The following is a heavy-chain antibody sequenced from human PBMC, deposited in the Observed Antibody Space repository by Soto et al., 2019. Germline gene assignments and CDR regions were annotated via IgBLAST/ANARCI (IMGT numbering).Heavy chain of an antibody. CDR3: ARGMYVSYRHDAFDI. V-gene: IGHV4-31*03. J-gene: IGHJ3*02. Sequence: SETLYLTCTVSGGSISSGGYYWSWIRQHPGKGLEWIGYIYYSGSTYYNPSLKSRVTISVDTSKNQFSLKLSSVTAADTAVYYCARGMYVSYRHDAFDIWGQGTMVSVSS. D-gene: IGHD3-16*01. CDR2: IYYSGST. CDR1: GGSISSGGYY.